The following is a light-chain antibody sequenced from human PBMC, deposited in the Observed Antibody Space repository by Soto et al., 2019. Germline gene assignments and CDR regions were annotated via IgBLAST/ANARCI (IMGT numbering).Light chain of an antibody. CDR2: EVS. CDR1: SSDVGGYNY. J-gene: IGLJ1*01. V-gene: IGLV2-14*01. CDR3: SSYTTANTYV. Sequence: QSALTQPASVSGSPGQSITISCTGTSSDVGGYNYVSWYQQHPGKAPKLMIYEVSNRPSGVSNRFSGSKSGNTASLTISGLQAEDKADYYCSSYTTANTYVFGTGTKVTVL.